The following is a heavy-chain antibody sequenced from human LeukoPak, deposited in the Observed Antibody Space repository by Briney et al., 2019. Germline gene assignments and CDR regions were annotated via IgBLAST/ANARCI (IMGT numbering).Heavy chain of an antibody. J-gene: IGHJ4*02. CDR2: INHSGST. V-gene: IGHV4-34*01. CDR1: GGSFSGYY. CDR3: ARGRGYYFDY. Sequence: NTSETLSLTCAVYGGSFSGYYWSWIRQPPGKGLEWIGEINHSGSTSHNPSLTSRFTISVDTSKSQVSLRLSSMTAADTAVYYCARGRGYYFDYWGQGTLVTVSS.